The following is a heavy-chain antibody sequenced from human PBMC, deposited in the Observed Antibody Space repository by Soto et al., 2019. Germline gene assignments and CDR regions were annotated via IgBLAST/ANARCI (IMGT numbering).Heavy chain of an antibody. CDR1: GGSISSGGYS. CDR2: IYHSGST. J-gene: IGHJ4*02. D-gene: IGHD5-18*01. Sequence: SETLSLTCAVSGGSISSGGYSWSRIRQPPGKGLEWIGYIYHSGSTYYNPSLKSRVTISVDRSKNQFSLKLSSVTAADTAVYYCARGTAMVSVFFDYWGQGTLVTVSS. V-gene: IGHV4-30-2*01. CDR3: ARGTAMVSVFFDY.